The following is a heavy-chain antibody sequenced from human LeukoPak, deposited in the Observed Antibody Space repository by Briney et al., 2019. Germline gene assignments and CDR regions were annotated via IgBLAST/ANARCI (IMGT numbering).Heavy chain of an antibody. V-gene: IGHV1-46*01. CDR1: GYTFTSYY. D-gene: IGHD2-21*02. J-gene: IGHJ4*02. CDR3: ARDRVTGGGFDY. CDR2: INPSGGST. Sequence: ASVTVSCKASGYTFTSYYMHWVRQAPGQGLEWMGIINPSGGSTSYAQKFQGRVTMTRDTSTSTAYMELSSLRSEDTAVYYCARDRVTGGGFDYWGQGTLVTVSS.